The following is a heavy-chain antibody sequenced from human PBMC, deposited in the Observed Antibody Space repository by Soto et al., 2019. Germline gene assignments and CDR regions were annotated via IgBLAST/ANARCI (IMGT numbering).Heavy chain of an antibody. D-gene: IGHD3-10*01. J-gene: IGHJ4*02. Sequence: GGSLRLSCAASGFTFSSYSMNWVRQAPGKGLEWVSYISSSSSTIYYADSVKGRFTISRDKAKKPLHLQMNSLRAEDTAVYYCARGPALWFGEFDLTLDYWGQGTLVTVSS. CDR2: ISSSSSTI. CDR3: ARGPALWFGEFDLTLDY. V-gene: IGHV3-48*01. CDR1: GFTFSSYS.